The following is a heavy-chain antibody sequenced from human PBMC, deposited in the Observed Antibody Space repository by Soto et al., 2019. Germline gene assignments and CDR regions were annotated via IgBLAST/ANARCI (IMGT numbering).Heavy chain of an antibody. V-gene: IGHV1-69*13. D-gene: IGHD3-22*01. CDR2: IIPIFGTA. CDR1: GGTFSSYA. J-gene: IGHJ4*02. Sequence: GASVNVSCKASGGTFSSYAISWVRQAPGQGLEWMGGIIPIFGTANYAQKFQGRVTITADESTSTAYMELSSLRSEDTAVYYCAILPRYYDSSGRPVDYWGQGTLVTVSS. CDR3: AILPRYYDSSGRPVDY.